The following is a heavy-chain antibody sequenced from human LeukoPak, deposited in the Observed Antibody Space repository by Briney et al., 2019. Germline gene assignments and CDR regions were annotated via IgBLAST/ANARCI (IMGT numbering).Heavy chain of an antibody. CDR2: INAGNGNT. CDR1: GYTFTTYA. J-gene: IGHJ3*02. V-gene: IGHV1-3*01. CDR3: AREREYYYGSGNYYGAFDI. D-gene: IGHD3-10*01. Sequence: ASVKVSCKASGYTFTTYAMHWVRQAPGQRLEWMGWINAGNGNTKYSQKFQGRVTITRDTPASTAYMELSSLRSEDTAVYYCAREREYYYGSGNYYGAFDIWGQGTMVTVSS.